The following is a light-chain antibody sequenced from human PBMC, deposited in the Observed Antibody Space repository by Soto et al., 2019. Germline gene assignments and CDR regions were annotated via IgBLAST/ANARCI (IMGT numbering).Light chain of an antibody. CDR1: SSDVGGYNY. CDR3: SSYAGSNNFV. CDR2: EVS. J-gene: IGLJ2*01. V-gene: IGLV2-8*01. Sequence: QSALTQPPSASGSPGQSVTISCTGTSSDVGGYNYVSWYQQHPGKAPKLMIYEVSKLPSGVPDRFSGSKSGNTASLTVSGLQAEDEADYYCSSYAGSNNFVFGGGTKVTVL.